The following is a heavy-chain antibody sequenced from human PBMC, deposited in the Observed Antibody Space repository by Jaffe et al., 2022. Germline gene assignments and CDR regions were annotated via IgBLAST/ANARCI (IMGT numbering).Heavy chain of an antibody. Sequence: QVQLVQSGAEVKKPGSSVKVSCKASGGTFSSYAISWVRQAPGQGLEWMGGIIPIFGTANYAQKFQGRVTITTDESTSTAYMELSSLRSEDTAVYYCARGRHYGSGSYYKGHMDVWGKGTTVTVSS. CDR1: GGTFSSYA. D-gene: IGHD3-10*01. CDR3: ARGRHYGSGSYYKGHMDV. J-gene: IGHJ6*03. V-gene: IGHV1-69*05. CDR2: IIPIFGTA.